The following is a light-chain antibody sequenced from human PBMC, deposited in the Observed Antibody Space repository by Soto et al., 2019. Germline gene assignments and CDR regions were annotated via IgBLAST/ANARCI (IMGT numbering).Light chain of an antibody. Sequence: QSVLTQPPSASGTPGQRVTISYSGSSSNIGSNTVNWYQQLPGTAPKLLIYSNNQRPSGVPDRFSGSKSGTSASLAISGLQSEDEADYYCSSYVVSYNWVFGGGTKVTVL. CDR1: SSNIGSNT. CDR3: SSYVVSYNWV. V-gene: IGLV1-44*01. J-gene: IGLJ3*02. CDR2: SNN.